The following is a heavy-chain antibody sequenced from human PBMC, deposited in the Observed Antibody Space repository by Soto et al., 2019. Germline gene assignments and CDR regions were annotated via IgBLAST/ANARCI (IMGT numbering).Heavy chain of an antibody. CDR3: ARACYDRSGYAVDP. V-gene: IGHV4-59*08. D-gene: IGHD3-22*01. CDR2: IYYSGKI. CDR1: GDSISTFY. J-gene: IGHJ5*02. Sequence: PSETLSLTCSVSGDSISTFYWSWIRQPPGKGLEWIGYIYYSGKINYNPSLKSRVSISVDTFNNQFSLKLSSVTAADTAVYYCARACYDRSGYAVDPWGQGTLVTVSS.